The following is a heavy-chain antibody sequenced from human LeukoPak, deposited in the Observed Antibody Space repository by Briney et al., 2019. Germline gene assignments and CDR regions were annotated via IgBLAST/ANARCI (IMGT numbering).Heavy chain of an antibody. D-gene: IGHD1-26*01. CDR3: ARTSYYWYLDL. CDR1: GGSISSYY. Sequence: SETLSLTCIVSGGSISSYYWSWIRQPPGKGLEWIGYIYYSGSTNYNPSLKSRVTISVDTSKNQFSLRLTSLTAADTAVYFCARTSYYWYLDLWGRGTLVTVSS. V-gene: IGHV4-59*08. CDR2: IYYSGST. J-gene: IGHJ2*01.